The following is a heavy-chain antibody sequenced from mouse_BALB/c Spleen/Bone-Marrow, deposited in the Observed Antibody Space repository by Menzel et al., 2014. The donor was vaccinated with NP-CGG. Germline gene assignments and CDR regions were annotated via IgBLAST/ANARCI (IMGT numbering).Heavy chain of an antibody. CDR3: ARYKGGSWDAMDY. CDR1: GFTFSTYT. Sequence: EVKLVESGGGLVKPGGSLKLSCAASGFTFSTYTMSWVRQTPEKRLEWVATISSGGGSIYYPDSVKGRFTISRDNAKNNLYLQMSSLRSEDTALYHCARYKGGSWDAMDYWGQGTSVTVSS. CDR2: ISSGGGSI. D-gene: IGHD1-1*02. J-gene: IGHJ4*01. V-gene: IGHV5-9*03.